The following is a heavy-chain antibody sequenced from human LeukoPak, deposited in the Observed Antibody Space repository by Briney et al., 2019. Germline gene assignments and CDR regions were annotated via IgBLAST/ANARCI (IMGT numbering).Heavy chain of an antibody. CDR2: IRWNSGSM. CDR1: GFIFNDYA. Sequence: GGSLRLSCAASGFIFNDYAMHGVRQVPGKGLEWVAVIRWNSGSMDYADSVKGRFTISRDNAKNSLYLQMNSLRPEDTALYYCAKDSQPYYFYYMDAWGKGTMVTVSS. CDR3: AKDSQPYYFYYMDA. V-gene: IGHV3-9*01. J-gene: IGHJ6*03.